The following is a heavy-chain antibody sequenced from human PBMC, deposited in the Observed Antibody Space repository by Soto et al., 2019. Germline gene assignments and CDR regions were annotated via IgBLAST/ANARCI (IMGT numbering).Heavy chain of an antibody. CDR1: GYTFTSYS. D-gene: IGHD2-15*01. J-gene: IGHJ6*02. CDR3: ARDHNFGFILYAMDV. Sequence: ASVKVSCKASGYTFTSYSMHWVRQAPGQGLEWMGIINPSSGRTSYAQNFQGRVTMTSDTSTSIVYMEMSSLKSVDTAVYYCARDHNFGFILYAMDVWGQGTTVTVSS. CDR2: INPSSGRT. V-gene: IGHV1-46*01.